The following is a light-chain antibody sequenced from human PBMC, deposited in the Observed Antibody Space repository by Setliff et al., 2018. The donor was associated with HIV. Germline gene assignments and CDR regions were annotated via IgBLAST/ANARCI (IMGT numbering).Light chain of an antibody. V-gene: IGLV3-21*04. CDR1: NIGSDS. J-gene: IGLJ1*01. CDR2: YDG. CDR3: QVWDSSTDHHV. Sequence: SYELTQPPSVSVAPGKTAGITCGGNNIGSDSVHWYQQKPGQAPVVVIYYDGDRPSGIPDRFSGSNSGNTATLTISRVEAGDEADYYCQVWDSSTDHHVFGTGTKVTVL.